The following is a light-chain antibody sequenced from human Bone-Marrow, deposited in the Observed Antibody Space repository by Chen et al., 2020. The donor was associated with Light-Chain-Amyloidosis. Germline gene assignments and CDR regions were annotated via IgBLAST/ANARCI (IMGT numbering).Light chain of an antibody. CDR2: DVS. CDR1: SRDVGGYDS. Sequence: QSALTQPRSVSGSPGQSVTISCTGTSRDVGGYDSVSWYQQYPGKAPKLMIYDVSKRPSGVPDRFSASKSGNTASLTISGLQAEDEADYYCSSYAGIYWVFGGGTKLTVL. V-gene: IGLV2-11*01. J-gene: IGLJ3*02. CDR3: SSYAGIYWV.